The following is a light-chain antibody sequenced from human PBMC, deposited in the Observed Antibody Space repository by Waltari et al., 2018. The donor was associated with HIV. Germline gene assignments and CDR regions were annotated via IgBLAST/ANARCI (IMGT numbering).Light chain of an antibody. Sequence: SYELTQPLSVSVALGQTARITCGGDNIGSKNVHWYQQKPGQAPVLVIYRNTNRPSGIPERLSGCNSGNTATLTITRAQVGDEADYYCHVWDRATGVFGTGTTVTVL. CDR2: RNT. CDR3: HVWDRATGV. V-gene: IGLV3-9*01. CDR1: NIGSKN. J-gene: IGLJ1*01.